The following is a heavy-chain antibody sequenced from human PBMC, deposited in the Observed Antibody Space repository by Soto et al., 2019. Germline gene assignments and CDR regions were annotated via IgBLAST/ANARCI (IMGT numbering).Heavy chain of an antibody. CDR3: ASSITMVRGEKGGAFDI. J-gene: IGHJ3*02. CDR1: GFTFSSYS. CDR2: ISSSSSYI. V-gene: IGHV3-21*01. Sequence: EVQLVESGGGLVKPGGSLRLSCAASGFTFSSYSMNWVRQAPGKGLEWVSSISSSSSYIYYADSVKGRFTISRDNAKNSLYLQMNSLRAEDTAVYYCASSITMVRGEKGGAFDIWGQGTMVTVSS. D-gene: IGHD3-10*01.